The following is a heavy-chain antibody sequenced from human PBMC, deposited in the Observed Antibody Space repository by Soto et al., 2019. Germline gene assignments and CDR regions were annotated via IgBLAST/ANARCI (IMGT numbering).Heavy chain of an antibody. CDR2: IYYSGST. J-gene: IGHJ6*03. CDR1: GGSISSSSYY. D-gene: IGHD2-2*01. V-gene: IGHV4-39*01. CDR3: ARHGSIVVEAKDTRRENYYYYYYMDV. Sequence: SETLSLTCTVSGGSISSSSYYWGWIRQPPGKGLEWIGSIYYSGSTYYNPSLKSRVTISVDTSKNQFSLKLSSVTAADTAVYYCARHGSIVVEAKDTRRENYYYYYYMDVWGKGTTVTVSS.